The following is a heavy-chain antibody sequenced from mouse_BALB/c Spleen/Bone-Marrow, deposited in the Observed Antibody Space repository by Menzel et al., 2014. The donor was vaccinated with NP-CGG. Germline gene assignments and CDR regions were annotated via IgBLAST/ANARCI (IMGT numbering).Heavy chain of an antibody. J-gene: IGHJ1*01. V-gene: IGHV7-3*02. CDR1: GFTFTDYY. Sequence: EVQGVESGGDLVQPGGSLRLSCATSGFTFTDYYMSWVRQPPGKALEWLGFIRNKANGYTTECSASVKGRFTISRDNSQSILYLQMNTLRAEDSATYYCARDTKSDIYWYLDVWGAGTTVTVSS. CDR3: ARDTKSDIYWYLDV. CDR2: IRNKANGYTT. D-gene: IGHD2-13*01.